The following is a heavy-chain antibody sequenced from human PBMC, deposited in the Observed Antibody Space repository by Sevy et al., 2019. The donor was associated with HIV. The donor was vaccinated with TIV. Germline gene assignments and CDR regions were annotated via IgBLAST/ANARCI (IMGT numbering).Heavy chain of an antibody. CDR1: GYTFTGYY. V-gene: IGHV1-2*02. Sequence: ASVKVSCKASGYTFTGYYMHWVRQAPGQGLEWMGWINPNSGGTNYAQKFQGRVTMTRDTSISTAYMELRRLGSDDTAVYYCARQVPAAAFDIWGQGTMVTVSS. CDR3: ARQVPAAAFDI. CDR2: INPNSGGT. D-gene: IGHD2-2*01. J-gene: IGHJ3*02.